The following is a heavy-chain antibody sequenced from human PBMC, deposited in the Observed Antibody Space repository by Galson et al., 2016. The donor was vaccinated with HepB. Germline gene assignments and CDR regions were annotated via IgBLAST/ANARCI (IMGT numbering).Heavy chain of an antibody. V-gene: IGHV3-30*04. D-gene: IGHD3-10*01. CDR1: GFAFSSYA. J-gene: IGHJ6*02. CDR3: ARGSYYGSGSSGFGMDV. CDR2: ISYDGRNK. Sequence: SLRLSCAASGFAFSSYAMHWVRQAPGKGLEWVAVISYDGRNKYYEDSVKGRITISRDNSKNTLDLQMNSLRTEDTALYYCARGSYYGSGSSGFGMDVWGQGTTVTVSS.